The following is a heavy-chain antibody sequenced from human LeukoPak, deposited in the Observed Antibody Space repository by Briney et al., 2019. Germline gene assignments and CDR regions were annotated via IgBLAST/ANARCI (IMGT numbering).Heavy chain of an antibody. CDR1: GFTFSSYA. D-gene: IGHD2-21*01. CDR3: ALTAFRLTYFDY. CDR2: ISGSGGST. Sequence: SGGSLRLSCAASGFTFSSYAMSWVRQAPGKGLEWVSAISGSGGSTYYADSVKGRFTISRDNSKNTLYLQMNSLRAEDTAVYYCALTAFRLTYFDYWGQGTLVTVSS. J-gene: IGHJ4*02. V-gene: IGHV3-23*01.